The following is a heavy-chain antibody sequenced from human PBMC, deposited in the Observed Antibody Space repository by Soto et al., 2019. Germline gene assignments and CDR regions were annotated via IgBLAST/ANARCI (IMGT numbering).Heavy chain of an antibody. Sequence: GGSLRLSCAASGFTFSSDGMHWVRQAPGKGLEWVAVIWYDGSNKYYADSVKGRFTISRDNSKNTLYLQMNSLRAEDTAVYYCARGCGKVIVLMVCASYDYGMDVWGQVTTVTVSS. V-gene: IGHV3-33*01. D-gene: IGHD2-8*01. CDR3: ARGCGKVIVLMVCASYDYGMDV. J-gene: IGHJ6*02. CDR2: IWYDGSNK. CDR1: GFTFSSDG.